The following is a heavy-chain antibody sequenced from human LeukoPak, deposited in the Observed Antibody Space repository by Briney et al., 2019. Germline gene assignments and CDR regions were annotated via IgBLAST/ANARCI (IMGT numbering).Heavy chain of an antibody. D-gene: IGHD3-9*01. CDR3: AKDPRNILTGDYDDFDI. J-gene: IGHJ3*02. V-gene: IGHV1-46*01. CDR2: FNPTYDIP. CDR1: GYTFTNYC. Sequence: ASVKVSCKASGYTFTNYCMHWVRQAPGQGLEWMGIFNPTYDIPIYAQTFEGRVTMTRDMSTSKVYMELSTLRSDDTAVYFCAKDPRNILTGDYDDFDIWGQGTMVIVSS.